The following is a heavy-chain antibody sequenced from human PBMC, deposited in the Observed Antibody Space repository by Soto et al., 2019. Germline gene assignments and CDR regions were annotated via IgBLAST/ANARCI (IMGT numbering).Heavy chain of an antibody. CDR3: ARGVDRYGYYYGMDG. CDR1: GGSISSGGYY. V-gene: IGHV4-61*08. Sequence: SETLSLTCTVSGGSISSGGYYWSWIRQHPGKGLEWIGYIYYSGSTNYNPSLKSRVTISVDTSKNQFSLKLSSVTAADTAIYYCARGVDRYGYYYGMDGWGQGNTVTVSS. D-gene: IGHD5-18*01. CDR2: IYYSGST. J-gene: IGHJ6*02.